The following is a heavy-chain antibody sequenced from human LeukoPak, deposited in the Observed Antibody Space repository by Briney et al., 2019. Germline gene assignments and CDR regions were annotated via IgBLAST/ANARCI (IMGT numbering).Heavy chain of an antibody. V-gene: IGHV3-15*01. J-gene: IGHJ4*02. CDR3: LRYSGYDAGNY. Sequence: GGSLRLSCAASGFTFSNYAMTWVRQSPGKGLEWVGRIKSKTDGGTTDYAAPVKGRFTISRDDSKNTLYLQMNSLKTEDTAVYYCLRYSGYDAGNYWGQGTLVTVSS. CDR1: GFTFSNYA. CDR2: IKSKTDGGTT. D-gene: IGHD5-12*01.